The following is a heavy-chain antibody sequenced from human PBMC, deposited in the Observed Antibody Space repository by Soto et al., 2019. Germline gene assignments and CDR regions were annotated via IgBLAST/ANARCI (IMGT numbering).Heavy chain of an antibody. CDR1: GGSISSGGYY. CDR3: ERAGSGVQLWY. Sequence: QVQLQESGPGLVKPSQTLSLTCTVSGGSISSGGYYWSWIRQHPGKGLEWIGYIYYSGSTYYNPYLKSRVTNPVHQSKNPFSLKQSSVTAGDTAVYYCERAGSGVQLWYWGQGTLVTVSS. D-gene: IGHD5-18*01. J-gene: IGHJ4*02. CDR2: IYYSGST. V-gene: IGHV4-31*03.